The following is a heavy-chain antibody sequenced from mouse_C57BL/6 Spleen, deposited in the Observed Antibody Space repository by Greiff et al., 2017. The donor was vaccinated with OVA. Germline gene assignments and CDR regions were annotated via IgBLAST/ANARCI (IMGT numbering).Heavy chain of an antibody. D-gene: IGHD2-3*01. J-gene: IGHJ2*01. CDR1: GYSFTGYY. CDR3: ARTYDGYSYYFDY. V-gene: IGHV1-42*01. Sequence: VQLKQSGPELVKPGASVKISCKASGYSFTGYYMNWVKQSPEKSLEWIGEINPSTGGTTYNQKFKAKATLTVDKSSSTAYMQLKSLTSEDSAVYYCARTYDGYSYYFDYWGQGTTLTVSS. CDR2: INPSTGGT.